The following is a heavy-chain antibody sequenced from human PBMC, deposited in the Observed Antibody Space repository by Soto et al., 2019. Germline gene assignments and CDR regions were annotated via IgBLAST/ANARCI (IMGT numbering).Heavy chain of an antibody. CDR1: GFTFSSYA. V-gene: IGHV3-23*01. J-gene: IGHJ6*02. Sequence: PGGSLRLSCAASGFTFSSYAMSLVRQAPGKGLECVSAISGSGGSTYYADSVKGRFTISRDNSKNTLYLQMNSLRAEDTAVYYCEKGRGYCSSTSCYHYYYYGMDVWGQGTTVTVSS. CDR2: ISGSGGST. D-gene: IGHD2-2*01. CDR3: EKGRGYCSSTSCYHYYYYGMDV.